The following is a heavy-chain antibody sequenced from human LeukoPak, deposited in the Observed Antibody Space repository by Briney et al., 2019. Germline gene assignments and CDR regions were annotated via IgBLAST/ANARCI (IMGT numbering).Heavy chain of an antibody. J-gene: IGHJ6*02. V-gene: IGHV4-59*01. CDR1: GGSISNYY. CDR3: ARDITGTNYYGMDV. Sequence: SETLSLTCTVSGGSISNYYWSWIRQPPGKGLEWIGYIHYSGSTNYNPSLKSRVTTSVDTSKNQFFLKLNPVTAADTAVYYCARDITGTNYYGMDVWGQGTTVTVSS. D-gene: IGHD1/OR15-1a*01. CDR2: IHYSGST.